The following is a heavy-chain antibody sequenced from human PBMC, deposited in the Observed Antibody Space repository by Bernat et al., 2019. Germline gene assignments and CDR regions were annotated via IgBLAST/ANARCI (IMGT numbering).Heavy chain of an antibody. Sequence: EVQLLESGGGLVQTGGSLRLSCAASGFTFSSYAMSCVRQAPGTGLGWVSAISGSGGSTDYADSVKVRFTISRDNSKNTLYLQMNRLRTEDTAVYYCAKDAVAGTGGGPNFDYWGQGTLVTVSS. J-gene: IGHJ4*02. D-gene: IGHD6-19*01. CDR1: GFTFSSYA. CDR2: ISGSGGST. V-gene: IGHV3-23*01. CDR3: AKDAVAGTGGGPNFDY.